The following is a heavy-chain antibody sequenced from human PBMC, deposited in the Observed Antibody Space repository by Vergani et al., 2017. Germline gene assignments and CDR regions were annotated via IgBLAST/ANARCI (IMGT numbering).Heavy chain of an antibody. CDR2: IIPIFGTA. V-gene: IGHV1-69*01. D-gene: IGHD3-22*01. J-gene: IGHJ4*02. CDR3: ARDKAFGRYYDSSEFDY. CDR1: GGTFSSYA. Sequence: QVQLVQSGAEVKKPGSSVKVSCKASGGTFSSYAISWVRQAPGQGLGWMGGIIPIFGTANYAQKFQGRVMITADESTSTAYMELSSLRSEDTAVYYCARDKAFGRYYDSSEFDYWGQGTLVTVSS.